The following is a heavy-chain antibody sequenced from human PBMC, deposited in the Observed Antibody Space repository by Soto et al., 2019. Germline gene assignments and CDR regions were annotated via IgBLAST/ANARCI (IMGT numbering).Heavy chain of an antibody. V-gene: IGHV1-69*12. CDR3: ARDKDRLQLGGNYYYILDV. J-gene: IGHJ6*02. CDR2: IMPIFRTP. Sequence: QVQLEQSGAEVKKPGSSVKVSCKTSGGTFSNSAISWVRQAPGQGLEWMGGIMPIFRTPDYAQKLQDRVTITADESASTAYMELRGRRSDDTAVYYCARDKDRLQLGGNYYYILDVWGQGTTVTVSS. CDR1: GGTFSNSA. D-gene: IGHD1-1*01.